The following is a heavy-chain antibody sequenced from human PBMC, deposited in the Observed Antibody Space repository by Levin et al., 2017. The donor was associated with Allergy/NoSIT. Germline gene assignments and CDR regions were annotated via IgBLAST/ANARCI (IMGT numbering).Heavy chain of an antibody. CDR2: IKSKTDGGTT. CDR1: GFTFSNAW. CDR3: TTYPIVGATTFDY. J-gene: IGHJ4*02. D-gene: IGHD1-26*01. Sequence: GESLKISCAASGFTFSNAWMSWVRQAPGKGLEWVGRIKSKTDGGTTDYAAPVKGRFTISRDDSKNTLYLQMNSLKTEDTAVYYCTTYPIVGATTFDYWGQGTLVTVSS. V-gene: IGHV3-15*01.